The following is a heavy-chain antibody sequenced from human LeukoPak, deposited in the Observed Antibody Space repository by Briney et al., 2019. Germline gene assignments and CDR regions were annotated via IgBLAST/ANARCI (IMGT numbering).Heavy chain of an antibody. CDR2: IIPILGIA. Sequence: GGSVKLSCKASGGTFSSYAISWVRQAPGQGLEWMGRIIPILGIANYAQKFQGRVTITADKSTSTAYMELSSLRSEDTAVYYCARGSAYNWNDMGDYWGQGTLVTVSS. J-gene: IGHJ4*02. D-gene: IGHD1-1*01. CDR1: GGTFSSYA. CDR3: ARGSAYNWNDMGDY. V-gene: IGHV1-69*04.